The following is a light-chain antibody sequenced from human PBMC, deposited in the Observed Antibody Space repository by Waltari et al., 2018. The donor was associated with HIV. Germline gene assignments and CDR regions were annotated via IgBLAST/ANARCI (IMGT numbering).Light chain of an antibody. CDR3: ATWDDSLSGPNVV. CDR2: RNT. CDR1: SSNIGSNY. J-gene: IGLJ2*01. V-gene: IGLV1-47*01. Sequence: QSVLTQPPSASGTPGQRVTISCSGSSSNIGSNYVYWYQQLPGTAPKLLIYRNTQRPSGVPDRFSGSKSGTSAYLAISGLRSEDEADYYCATWDDSLSGPNVVFGGGTKVTVL.